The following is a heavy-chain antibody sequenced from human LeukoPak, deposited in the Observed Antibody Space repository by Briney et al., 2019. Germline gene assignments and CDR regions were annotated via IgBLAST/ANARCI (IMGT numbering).Heavy chain of an antibody. V-gene: IGHV1-18*01. CDR2: ISAYNGNT. J-gene: IGHJ4*02. CDR3: ATSVDSSGYLDY. D-gene: IGHD3-22*01. Sequence: GASVKVSCKASGHTFTSYGISWVRQAPGQGLEWMGWISAYNGNTNYAQKLQGRVTMTEDTSTDTAYMELSSLRSEDTAVYYCATSVDSSGYLDYWGQGTLVTVSS. CDR1: GHTFTSYG.